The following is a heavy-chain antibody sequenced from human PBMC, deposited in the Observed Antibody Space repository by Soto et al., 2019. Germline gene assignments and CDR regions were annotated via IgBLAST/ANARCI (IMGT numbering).Heavy chain of an antibody. J-gene: IGHJ5*02. D-gene: IGHD3-9*01. CDR2: INHSGST. V-gene: IGHV4-34*01. Sequence: SETLCLTCAVYGGSFSGYYWSWIRQPPGKGLEWIGEINHSGSTNYNPSLKSRVTISVDTSKNQFSLKLSSVTAADTAVYYCARVAIVSPVRDILTGYRYNWFDPWGQGTLVTVSS. CDR1: GGSFSGYY. CDR3: ARVAIVSPVRDILTGYRYNWFDP.